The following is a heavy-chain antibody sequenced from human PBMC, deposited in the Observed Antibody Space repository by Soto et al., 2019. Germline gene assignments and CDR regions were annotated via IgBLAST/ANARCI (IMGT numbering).Heavy chain of an antibody. CDR1: GFTFSSYS. CDR2: ISSSSSYI. J-gene: IGHJ6*03. Sequence: EVQLVESGGGLVKPGGSLRLSCAASGFTFSSYSMNWVRQAPGKGLEWVSSISSSSSYIYYADSVKGRFTISRDNAKNSLYLQMNSLRAEDTAVYYCARDLGYCSSTSCSYYMDVWGKGTTVTVSS. D-gene: IGHD2-2*01. V-gene: IGHV3-21*01. CDR3: ARDLGYCSSTSCSYYMDV.